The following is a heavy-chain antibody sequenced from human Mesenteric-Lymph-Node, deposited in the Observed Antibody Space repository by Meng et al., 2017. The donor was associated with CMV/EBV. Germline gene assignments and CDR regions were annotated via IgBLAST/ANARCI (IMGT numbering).Heavy chain of an antibody. CDR1: GFTFDDYG. CDR2: INWNGGST. V-gene: IGHV3-20*04. J-gene: IGHJ4*02. CDR3: AKGFGSNWHYFDY. D-gene: IGHD6-13*01. Sequence: GGSLRLSCAASGFTFDDYGMSWVRQAPGKGLEWVSGINWNGGSTGYADSVKGRFTISRDNAKNSLYLQMNSLRAEDTAVYYCAKGFGSNWHYFDYWGQGTLVTVSS.